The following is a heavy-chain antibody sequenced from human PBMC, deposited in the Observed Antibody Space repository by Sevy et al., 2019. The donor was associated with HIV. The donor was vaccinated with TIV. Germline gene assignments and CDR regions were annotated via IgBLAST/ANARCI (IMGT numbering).Heavy chain of an antibody. Sequence: ASVKVSCKASGYTFTGYYMHWVRQAPGQVLEWMGWINPNSGGTNYAQKFQGRVTMTRDTSISTAYMELSRLRSDDTAVYYCARDFSTYYDFWSGYSYGMDVWGQGTTVTVSS. V-gene: IGHV1-2*02. J-gene: IGHJ6*02. CDR2: INPNSGGT. D-gene: IGHD3-3*01. CDR3: ARDFSTYYDFWSGYSYGMDV. CDR1: GYTFTGYY.